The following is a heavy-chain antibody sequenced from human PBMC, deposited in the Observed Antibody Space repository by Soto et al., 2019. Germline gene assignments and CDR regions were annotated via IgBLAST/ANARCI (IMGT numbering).Heavy chain of an antibody. J-gene: IGHJ4*02. CDR2: IYYSGST. Sequence: QVQLQESGPGLVKPPQTLSLTCTVSGGSISSGDYYWSWIRQPPGKGLEWIGYIYYSGSTYYNPSLKSRVTISVDTSKNQFSLKLSSVTAADTAVYYCASLGYCSGGSCYYDDYWGQGTLVTVSS. CDR1: GGSISSGDYY. CDR3: ASLGYCSGGSCYYDDY. V-gene: IGHV4-30-4*01. D-gene: IGHD2-15*01.